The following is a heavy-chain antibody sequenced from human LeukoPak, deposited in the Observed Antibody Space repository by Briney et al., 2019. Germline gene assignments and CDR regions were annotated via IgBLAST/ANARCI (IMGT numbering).Heavy chain of an antibody. V-gene: IGHV4-61*02. CDR1: GGSISSGSYY. D-gene: IGHD6-6*01. CDR3: ASSSSSSVRWFDP. CDR2: IYTSGST. J-gene: IGHJ5*02. Sequence: SETLSLTCTVSGGSISSGSYYWSWLRQPAGTGLEWLGRIYTSGSTNYNPSLKSRVTISVDTSKNQFSLKLSSVTAADTAVYYCASSSSSSVRWFDPWGQGTLVTVSS.